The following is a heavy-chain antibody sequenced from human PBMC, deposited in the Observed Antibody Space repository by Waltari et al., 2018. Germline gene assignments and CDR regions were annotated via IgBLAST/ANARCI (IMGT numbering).Heavy chain of an antibody. D-gene: IGHD4-4*01. V-gene: IGHV3-21*01. J-gene: IGHJ5*02. CDR1: GFTFSSYS. Sequence: EVQLVESGGGLVKPGGSLRLSCAASGFTFSSYSMNWVRQAPGKGLEWVSSISSSSSYIYYADSVKGRFTISRDNAKNSLYLQMNSLRAEDTAVYYCARRAEGPGYDYSNPRNWFDPWGQGTLVTVSS. CDR2: ISSSSSYI. CDR3: ARRAEGPGYDYSNPRNWFDP.